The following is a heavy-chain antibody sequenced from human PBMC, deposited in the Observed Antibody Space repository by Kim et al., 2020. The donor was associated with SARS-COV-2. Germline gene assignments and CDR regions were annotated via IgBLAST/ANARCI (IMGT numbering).Heavy chain of an antibody. Sequence: ASVKVSCKASGYTFTNYAISWVRQAPGQGLEWMGWINTDTGNPTYAQAFTGRFVFSVDTSVSTTYLQISSLKADDPALYYCARVIWGSYRYTDSWGQGTL. V-gene: IGHV7-4-1*02. J-gene: IGHJ4*02. CDR1: GYTFTNYA. D-gene: IGHD3-16*02. CDR2: INTDTGNP. CDR3: ARVIWGSYRYTDS.